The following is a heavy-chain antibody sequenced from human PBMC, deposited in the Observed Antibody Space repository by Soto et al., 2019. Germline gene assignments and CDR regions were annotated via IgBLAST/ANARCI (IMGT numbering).Heavy chain of an antibody. CDR3: ARGALRFLEWLAKGPYYYGMDV. CDR1: GFTFSSYW. Sequence: GGSLRLSCAASGFTFSSYWMHWVRQAPGKGLVWVSRINSDGSSTSYADSVKGRFTISRDNAKNTLYLQMNSLRAEDTAVYYCARGALRFLEWLAKGPYYYGMDVWGQGTTVTVSS. V-gene: IGHV3-74*01. J-gene: IGHJ6*02. CDR2: INSDGSST. D-gene: IGHD3-3*01.